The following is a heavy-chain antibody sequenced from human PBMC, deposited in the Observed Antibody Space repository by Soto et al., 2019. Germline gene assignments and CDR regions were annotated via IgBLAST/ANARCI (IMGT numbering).Heavy chain of an antibody. CDR3: ARDNGDCSSTSCRLDY. J-gene: IGHJ4*02. V-gene: IGHV3-33*01. Sequence: QVQLVESGGGVVQPGRSLRLSCAASGFTFSSYGMLWVRQAPGKGLEWVAVIWYDGSNKYYADSVKGRFTISRDNSKNTLYLQMNSLRAEDTAVYYCARDNGDCSSTSCRLDYWGQGTLVTVSS. CDR2: IWYDGSNK. CDR1: GFTFSSYG. D-gene: IGHD2-2*01.